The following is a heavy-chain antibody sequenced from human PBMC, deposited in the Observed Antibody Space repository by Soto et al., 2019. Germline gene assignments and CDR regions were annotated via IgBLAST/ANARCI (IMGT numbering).Heavy chain of an antibody. D-gene: IGHD2-15*01. CDR1: GFTFSSYA. J-gene: IGHJ4*02. CDR3: AKESFHYCSGGSCPLDY. Sequence: EVQLLESGGGLVQPGGSLRLSCAASGFTFSSYAMSWVRQAPGKGLEWVSAISGSGGSTYYADSVKGRFTISRDNSKNTLYLQMNSLRAEETAVYYCAKESFHYCSGGSCPLDYWGQGTLVTVSS. V-gene: IGHV3-23*01. CDR2: ISGSGGST.